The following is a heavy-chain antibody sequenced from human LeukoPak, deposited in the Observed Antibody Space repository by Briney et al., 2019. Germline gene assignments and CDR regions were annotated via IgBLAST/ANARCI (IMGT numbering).Heavy chain of an antibody. V-gene: IGHV3-30-3*01. CDR1: GFTFSSYA. D-gene: IGHD6-13*01. J-gene: IGHJ6*03. CDR2: ISYDGSNK. CDR3: ARAGYSSSWYDNYYYYYYMDV. Sequence: PGRSLRLSCAASGFTFSSYAMHWVRQAPGKGLEWVAVISYDGSNKYYADSVKGRFTISRDNSKNTLYLQMNSLRAEDTAVYYCARAGYSSSWYDNYYYYYYMDVWGKGTTVTVSS.